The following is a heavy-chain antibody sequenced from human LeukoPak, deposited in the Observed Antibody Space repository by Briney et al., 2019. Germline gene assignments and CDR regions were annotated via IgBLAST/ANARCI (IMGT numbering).Heavy chain of an antibody. J-gene: IGHJ5*02. D-gene: IGHD6-6*01. CDR1: GGSISSSSYY. V-gene: IGHV4-39*07. Sequence: PSETLSLTCTVSGGSISSSSYYWGWIRQPPGKGLEWIGSIYYSGSTYYNPSLKSRVTISVDTSKNQFSLKLSSVTAADTAVYYCARVDPPYSSSRWFDPWGQGTLVTVSS. CDR2: IYYSGST. CDR3: ARVDPPYSSSRWFDP.